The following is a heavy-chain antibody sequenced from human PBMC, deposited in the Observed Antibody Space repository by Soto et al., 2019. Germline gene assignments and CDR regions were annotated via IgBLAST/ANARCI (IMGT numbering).Heavy chain of an antibody. CDR1: GLPHSNFA. D-gene: IGHD2-21*01. CDR2: IYGSGGGI. Sequence: GGSLRLSCTASGLPHSNFAMMWVRQAPGKGLECVSGIYGSGGGIEYADSVKGRFTISRDNSKNTVYLQMTDLRADDTAVYYCANDSVYKDGLWLMDYWGQGTLVTVSS. J-gene: IGHJ4*02. CDR3: ANDSVYKDGLWLMDY. V-gene: IGHV3-23*01.